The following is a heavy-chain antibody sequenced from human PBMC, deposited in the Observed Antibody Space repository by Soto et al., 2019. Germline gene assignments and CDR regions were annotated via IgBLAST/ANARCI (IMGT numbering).Heavy chain of an antibody. V-gene: IGHV1-18*01. Sequence: ASVKVSCKASGYTFTSYAIHWVRQAPGHRLEWLGWISAYNGNTNYAQKLQDRVTMTTDTSTSTAYMELRSLRSDDTAVYYCARRKTMITFGGVIVPLYYFDYWGQGTLVTVSS. CDR1: GYTFTSYA. J-gene: IGHJ4*02. CDR2: ISAYNGNT. D-gene: IGHD3-16*02. CDR3: ARRKTMITFGGVIVPLYYFDY.